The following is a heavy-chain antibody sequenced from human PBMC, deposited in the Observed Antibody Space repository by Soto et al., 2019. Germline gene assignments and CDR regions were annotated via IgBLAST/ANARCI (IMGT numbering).Heavy chain of an antibody. V-gene: IGHV3-23*04. Sequence: EVQMVESGGGLVKPGGSQRLSCKALKFAITPHVMTWVRQAPGKGLEWVSGISASGGSTFYADSVLGRFTISRDDTRNMVYLQMDSLRADDTAVYYCAKRTGDYYFYGLDAWGQGTTVVVSS. J-gene: IGHJ6*02. D-gene: IGHD7-27*01. CDR2: ISASGGST. CDR1: KFAITPHV. CDR3: AKRTGDYYFYGLDA.